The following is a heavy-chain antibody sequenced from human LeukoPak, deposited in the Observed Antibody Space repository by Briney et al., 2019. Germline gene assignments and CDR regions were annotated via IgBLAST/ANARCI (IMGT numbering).Heavy chain of an antibody. CDR1: GLTFSNYA. D-gene: IGHD1-26*01. CDR2: MYYSGGT. CDR3: ASSGTIDAFDI. Sequence: GSLRLSCAASGLTFSNYAMNWVRQPPGKGLEWMGHMYYSGGTNHNPSLKSRVTTSVDTSKNQFSLKLSSVTAADTAVYYCASSGTIDAFDIWGQGTMVTVSS. V-gene: IGHV4-59*01. J-gene: IGHJ3*02.